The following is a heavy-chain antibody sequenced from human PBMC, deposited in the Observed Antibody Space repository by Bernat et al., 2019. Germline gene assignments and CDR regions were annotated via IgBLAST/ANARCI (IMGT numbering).Heavy chain of an antibody. D-gene: IGHD1-1*01. CDR1: GFTFSSYW. CDR2: IKQDGSEK. Sequence: EVQLVEFGGGLVQPWGSLRLSCAASGFTFSSYWMSWVRQAPGKGLEWVANIKQDGSEKYYVDSVKGRFTISRDNAKNSLYLQMNSLRAEDTAVYYCARYWKLPNFDYWGQGTLVTVSS. V-gene: IGHV3-7*03. J-gene: IGHJ4*02. CDR3: ARYWKLPNFDY.